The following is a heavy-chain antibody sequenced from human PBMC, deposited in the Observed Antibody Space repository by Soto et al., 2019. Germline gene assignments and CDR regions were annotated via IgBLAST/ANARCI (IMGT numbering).Heavy chain of an antibody. D-gene: IGHD3-10*01. Sequence: TLSLTCTVSGVSISSGDYYWSWIRQPPGKGLEWIGYIYYSGSTYYNPSLKSRVTISVDTSKNQFSLKLSSVTAADTAVYYCARAGRNFKYYYGSGSYYFDYWGQGTLVTVSS. CDR2: IYYSGST. V-gene: IGHV4-30-4*01. J-gene: IGHJ4*02. CDR3: ARAGRNFKYYYGSGSYYFDY. CDR1: GVSISSGDYY.